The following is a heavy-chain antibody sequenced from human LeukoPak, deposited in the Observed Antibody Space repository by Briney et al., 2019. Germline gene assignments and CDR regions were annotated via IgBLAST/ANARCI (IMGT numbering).Heavy chain of an antibody. CDR1: GFTFSSYG. CDR3: ARTIEMATISYFDY. CDR2: ISGSGGST. D-gene: IGHD5-24*01. V-gene: IGHV3-23*01. J-gene: IGHJ4*02. Sequence: GGTLRLSCAASGFTFSSYGMSWVRQAPGKGLEWVSAISGSGGSTYYADSVKGRFTISRDNAKNSLYLQMNSLRAGDTAVYYCARTIEMATISYFDYWGQGTLVTVSS.